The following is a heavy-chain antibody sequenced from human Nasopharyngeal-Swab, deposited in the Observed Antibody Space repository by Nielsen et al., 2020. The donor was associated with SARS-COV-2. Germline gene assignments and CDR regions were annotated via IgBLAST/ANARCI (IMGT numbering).Heavy chain of an antibody. J-gene: IGHJ3*02. CDR3: ARVDQGGYCSSTSCYAFDI. CDR1: GFIFSDYA. CDR2: IGTSGDT. Sequence: GGSLRLSCAASGFIFSDYAMNWVRQAPGKGLEWVSAIGTSGDTYGADSVKGRFTISRDNAKNSLYLQMNSLRAEDTAVYYCARVDQGGYCSSTSCYAFDIWGQGTMATVSS. D-gene: IGHD2-2*01. V-gene: IGHV3-69-1*01.